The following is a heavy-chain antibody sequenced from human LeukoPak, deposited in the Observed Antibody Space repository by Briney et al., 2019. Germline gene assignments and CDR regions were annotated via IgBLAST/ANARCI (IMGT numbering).Heavy chain of an antibody. D-gene: IGHD4-17*01. J-gene: IGHJ2*01. CDR3: ARSMTTVTTRFFDL. V-gene: IGHV3-20*04. CDR2: ITWNGVGT. CDR1: GFTFDDYG. Sequence: GGSLRLSCAASGFTFDDYGMIWVRQVPGKGLEWVSYITWNGVGTAYADSMKGRFTVSRDNAKNSLFLQMDSLRAEDMALYYCARSMTTVTTRFFDLWGRGTLVSVSS.